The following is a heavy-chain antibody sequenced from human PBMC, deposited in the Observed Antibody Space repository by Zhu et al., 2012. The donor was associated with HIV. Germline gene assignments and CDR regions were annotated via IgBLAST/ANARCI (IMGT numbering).Heavy chain of an antibody. J-gene: IGHJ4*02. Sequence: QVQLQESGPGLVKPSETLSLTCAVSGSSIISTYYWGWIRQPPGKGLEWIGSIYHSETTYYNPSLKSRVTISIDTANNQFSLKLSSVTAADTAVYYCARHSWTATDYFDYRGQGTPGHRL. CDR3: ARHSWTATDYFDY. CDR1: GSSIISTYY. D-gene: IGHD3-3*02. CDR2: IYHSETT. V-gene: IGHV4-38-2*01.